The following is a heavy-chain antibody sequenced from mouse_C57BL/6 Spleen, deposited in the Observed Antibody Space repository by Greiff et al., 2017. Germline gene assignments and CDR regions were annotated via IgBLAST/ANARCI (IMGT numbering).Heavy chain of an antibody. CDR3: ASGYSYYGSSFDY. CDR2: INPNNGGT. D-gene: IGHD1-1*01. Sequence: VQLQQSGPELVKPGASVKMSCKASGYTFTDYNMHWVKQSHGKSLEWIGYINPNNGGTSYNQKFKGKATLTVNKSSSTAYMERRSLTSEDSAVYYCASGYSYYGSSFDYWGQCTTLTVSS. CDR1: GYTFTDYN. J-gene: IGHJ2*01. V-gene: IGHV1-22*01.